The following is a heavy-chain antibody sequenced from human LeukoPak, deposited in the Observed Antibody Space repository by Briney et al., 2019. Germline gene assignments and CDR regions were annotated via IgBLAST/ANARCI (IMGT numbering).Heavy chain of an antibody. V-gene: IGHV1-69*13. CDR1: GYTFTSYY. CDR2: IIPIFGTA. D-gene: IGHD3-16*02. Sequence: SVKVSCKASGYTFTSYYMHWVRQAPGQGLEWMGGIIPIFGTANYAQKFQGRVTITADESTSTAYMELSSLRSEDTAVYYCAREYYDYVWGSYRLFDYWGQGTLVTVSS. CDR3: AREYYDYVWGSYRLFDY. J-gene: IGHJ4*02.